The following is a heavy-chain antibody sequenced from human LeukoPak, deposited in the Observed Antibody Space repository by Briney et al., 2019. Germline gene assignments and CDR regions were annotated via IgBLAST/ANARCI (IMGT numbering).Heavy chain of an antibody. CDR3: ARATGIAARRYFDY. CDR1: GGSFSGYY. J-gene: IGHJ4*02. Sequence: PSETLSLTCAVYGGSFSGYYWSWIRQPPGKGLEWIGEINHSGSTNYNPSLKSRVTISVDTSKNQFSLKLSSVTAADTAVYYCARATGIAARRYFDYWGQGTLVTVSS. V-gene: IGHV4-34*01. D-gene: IGHD6-6*01. CDR2: INHSGST.